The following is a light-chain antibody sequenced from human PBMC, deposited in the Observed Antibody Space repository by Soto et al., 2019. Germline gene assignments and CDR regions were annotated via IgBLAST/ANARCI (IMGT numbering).Light chain of an antibody. CDR2: EVT. J-gene: IGLJ1*01. Sequence: QSVLTQPPSASAFPGQSVTISCTGTSSDVGYYDYVSWYQQHPGKTPKLVIYEVTKRPSGGPDRVSASKSGNTASLNVSGLRAEDEADYYCSSYAGSNNVVFGSGTKVTVL. V-gene: IGLV2-8*01. CDR1: SSDVGYYDY. CDR3: SSYAGSNNVV.